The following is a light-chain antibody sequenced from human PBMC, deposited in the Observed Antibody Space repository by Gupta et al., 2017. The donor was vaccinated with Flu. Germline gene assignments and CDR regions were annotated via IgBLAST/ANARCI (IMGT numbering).Light chain of an antibody. V-gene: IGLV2-8*01. CDR2: EVS. Sequence: QSALTQPPPASGSPGQSVTIPCIGTSSDVGGYNYVSWYQQHPGKAPKLMIYEVSKRPSGVPDRFSGSKSGNTASLTVSGLQAEDEADYYCSSYAGSNIPVVFGGGTKLTVL. J-gene: IGLJ2*01. CDR3: SSYAGSNIPVV. CDR1: SSDVGGYNY.